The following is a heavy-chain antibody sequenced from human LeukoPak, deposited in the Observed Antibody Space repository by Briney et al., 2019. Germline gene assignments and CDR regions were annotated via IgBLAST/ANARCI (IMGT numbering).Heavy chain of an antibody. CDR1: GFTFSSYA. CDR2: ISGSGADT. D-gene: IGHD2-2*01. Sequence: GGSLRLSCAGSGFTFSSYAMSWVRQAPGKGLEWVSAISGSGADTYYADSVKGRFTISRDNAKNSLYLQMNSLRAEDTAVYYCAREEVVDYYYYYMDVWGKGTTVTVSS. V-gene: IGHV3-23*01. J-gene: IGHJ6*03. CDR3: AREEVVDYYYYYMDV.